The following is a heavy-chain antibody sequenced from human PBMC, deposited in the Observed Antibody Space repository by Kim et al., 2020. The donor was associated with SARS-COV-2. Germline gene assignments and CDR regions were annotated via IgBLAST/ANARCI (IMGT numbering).Heavy chain of an antibody. CDR3: ARVVTTVTTYWFDP. CDR1: GYTFTSYD. Sequence: ASVKVSCKASGYTFTSYDINWVRQATGQGLEWMGWMNPNSVNTGYAQKFQGRVTMTRNTSISTAYMELSSLRSEDTAVYYCARVVTTVTTYWFDPWGQGTLVTVSS. CDR2: MNPNSVNT. J-gene: IGHJ5*02. D-gene: IGHD4-17*01. V-gene: IGHV1-8*01.